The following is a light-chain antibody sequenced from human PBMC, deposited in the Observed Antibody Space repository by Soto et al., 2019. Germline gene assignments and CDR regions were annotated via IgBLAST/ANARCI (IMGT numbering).Light chain of an antibody. CDR1: SGSIASNY. CDR2: ENN. CDR3: QSNDNINHVV. V-gene: IGLV6-57*04. Sequence: NFMLTQPHSMSESPGKTVTISCTRSSGSIASNYVQWYQQRPGSAPTIVIYENNQRPSGVPDRFSGSIDSSSNSASLTISGLKTEDETDYYCQSNDNINHVVFGGGTKLTVL. J-gene: IGLJ2*01.